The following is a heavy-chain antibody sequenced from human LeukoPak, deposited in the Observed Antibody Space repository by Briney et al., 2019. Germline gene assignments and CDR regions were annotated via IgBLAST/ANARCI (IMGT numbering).Heavy chain of an antibody. Sequence: PGGSLRLSCAVSGFTFTNYAMSWVRQAPGKGLEWVSAISGSGGSTYYADSVKGRFTISRDNSKNTLYLQMNSLRAEDTAVYYCAKGPYIVVVSAAFDYWGQGTLVTVSS. CDR1: GFTFTNYA. D-gene: IGHD2-2*01. CDR2: ISGSGGST. J-gene: IGHJ4*02. CDR3: AKGPYIVVVSAAFDY. V-gene: IGHV3-23*01.